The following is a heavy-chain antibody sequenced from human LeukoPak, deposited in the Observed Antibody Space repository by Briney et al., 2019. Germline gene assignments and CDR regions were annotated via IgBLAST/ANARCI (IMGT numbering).Heavy chain of an antibody. J-gene: IGHJ4*02. CDR3: AKRPPTMGFWSGYYFDY. Sequence: GGSLRLSCAASGFTFSSYAMSWVRQAPGKGLEWVSAISGSGGSTYYADSVKGRFTISRDNSKNTLYLQMNSLRAEDTAVYYCAKRPPTMGFWSGYYFDYWGQGTLVTVSS. CDR2: ISGSGGST. V-gene: IGHV3-23*01. D-gene: IGHD3-3*01. CDR1: GFTFSSYA.